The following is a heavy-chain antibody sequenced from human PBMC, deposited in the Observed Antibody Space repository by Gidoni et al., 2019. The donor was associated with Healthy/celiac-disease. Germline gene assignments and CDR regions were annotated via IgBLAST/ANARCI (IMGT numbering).Heavy chain of an antibody. CDR1: GSTFSRYA. CDR2: ISYDGSNK. D-gene: IGHD2-21*02. CDR3: ARDSSPAYCGGDCYSGFDY. J-gene: IGHJ4*02. V-gene: IGHV3-30*01. Sequence: QVQLVESGGGVVQPGGSLRLSCAASGSTFSRYAMHWVRQAPGKGLEWVAVISYDGSNKYYADSVKGRFTISRDNSKNTLYLQMNSLRAEDTAVYYCARDSSPAYCGGDCYSGFDYWGQGTLVTVSS.